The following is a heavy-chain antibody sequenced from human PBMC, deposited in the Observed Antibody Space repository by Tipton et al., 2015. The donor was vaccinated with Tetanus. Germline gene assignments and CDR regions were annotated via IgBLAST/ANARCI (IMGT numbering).Heavy chain of an antibody. D-gene: IGHD3-10*01. CDR3: ARLPKHYSASGST. V-gene: IGHV5-51*01. J-gene: IGHJ5*02. CDR2: IYPGDSDT. CDR1: GYNFTKYW. Sequence: QSGAEVKKPGESLRISCKGSGYNFTKYWIGWVRQMPGKGLEWMGIIYPGDSDTTYSPSFQGQVTISADKSISTAYLQWSSLKASDTAIYFCARLPKHYSASGSTWGQGTPVTVSS.